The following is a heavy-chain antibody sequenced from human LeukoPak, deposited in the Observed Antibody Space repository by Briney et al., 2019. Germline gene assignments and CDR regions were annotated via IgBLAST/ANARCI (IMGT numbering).Heavy chain of an antibody. CDR2: IYYSGST. CDR3: ARGPAATLHFQH. J-gene: IGHJ1*01. D-gene: IGHD2-2*01. CDR1: GGSISSYY. Sequence: PSETLSLTCTVSGGSISSYYWGWIRQPPGKGLEWIGNIYYSGSTYYNPSLKSRVTISVDTSKNQFSLRLSSVTAADTAMYYCARGPAATLHFQHWGQGTLVTVSS. V-gene: IGHV4-39*07.